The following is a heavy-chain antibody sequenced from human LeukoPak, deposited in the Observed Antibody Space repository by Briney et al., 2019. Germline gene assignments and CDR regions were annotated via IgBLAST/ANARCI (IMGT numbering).Heavy chain of an antibody. CDR3: ARIPTVTFFDY. D-gene: IGHD4-17*01. V-gene: IGHV4-39*07. CDR2: IYYSEST. CDR1: GGSMSSSSYY. J-gene: IGHJ4*02. Sequence: PSETLSLTCTVSGGSMSSSSYYWGWIRQPPGNGLEWIGSIYYSESTYQNPSLKSRVTISVDTSKNQFSLKLSSVTAADTAVYYCARIPTVTFFDYWGQGTLVTVSS.